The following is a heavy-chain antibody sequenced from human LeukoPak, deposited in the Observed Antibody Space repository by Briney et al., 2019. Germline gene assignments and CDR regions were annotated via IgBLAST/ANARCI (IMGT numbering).Heavy chain of an antibody. J-gene: IGHJ4*02. CDR2: IYYSGNT. CDR1: GGSISSYY. CDR3: ARINWNYFDY. V-gene: IGHV4-59*08. Sequence: SETLSLTCTVSGGSISSYYWSWIRQPPGKGPEWIGYIYYSGNTNYDPSLKSRLTMSADRSRNQFSLKLSSVTAADTAVYYCARINWNYFDYWGQGTVVTVSS. D-gene: IGHD1-20*01.